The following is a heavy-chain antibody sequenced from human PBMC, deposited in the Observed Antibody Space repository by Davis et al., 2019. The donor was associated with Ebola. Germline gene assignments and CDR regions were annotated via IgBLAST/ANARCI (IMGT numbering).Heavy chain of an antibody. V-gene: IGHV1-2*02. CDR2: INPNSGGT. D-gene: IGHD3-10*01. CDR3: ARDMARGVIILHGMDV. Sequence: AASVKVSCKASGYTFTGYYMHWVRQAPGQGLEWMGWINPNSGGTNYAQKFQGRVTMTRDTSISTAYMELSRLRSDDTAVYYCARDMARGVIILHGMDVWGQGTTVTVSS. CDR1: GYTFTGYY. J-gene: IGHJ6*02.